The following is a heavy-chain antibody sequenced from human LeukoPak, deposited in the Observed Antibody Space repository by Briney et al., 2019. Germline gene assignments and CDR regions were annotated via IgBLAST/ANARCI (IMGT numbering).Heavy chain of an antibody. J-gene: IGHJ4*02. CDR2: IYSGGSI. Sequence: GGSLRLSCAVSGFTVSRNYMSWVRQAPGKGLEWVSVIYSGGSIFYSDSVKGRFIISRDTSKNTLYLQMNSLRAEDTAVYYCARGDSLDYWGQGTLVTVSS. V-gene: IGHV3-53*01. CDR3: ARGDSLDY. D-gene: IGHD3-22*01. CDR1: GFTVSRNY.